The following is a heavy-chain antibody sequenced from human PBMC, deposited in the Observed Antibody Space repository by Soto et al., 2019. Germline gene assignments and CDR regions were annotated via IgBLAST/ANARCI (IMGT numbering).Heavy chain of an antibody. CDR1: GYSFTSYW. CDR3: GRHSPIGYSSSRPFLDN. CDR2: IYPGDSDT. J-gene: IGHJ4*02. Sequence: GESLKISCKGSGYSFTSYWIGWVRQMPGKGLEWMGIIYPGDSDTRYSPSFQGQVTISADKSISTAYLQLSSLKASDTAMYYCGRHSPIGYSSSRPFLDNGGQGTLVTVSS. D-gene: IGHD6-13*01. V-gene: IGHV5-51*01.